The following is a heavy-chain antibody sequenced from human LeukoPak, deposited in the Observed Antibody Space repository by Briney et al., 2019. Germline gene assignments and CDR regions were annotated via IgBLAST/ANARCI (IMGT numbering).Heavy chain of an antibody. Sequence: SVTLSLTCAVYGGSLSGYYWSWIRQPPGKGLEWIGEINHSGSTNYNPSLKSRVTISVDTSKNQFSLKLSSVTAADTAVYYCARRIAAAGPPGTAFDIWGQGTMVTVSS. CDR1: GGSLSGYY. V-gene: IGHV4-34*01. J-gene: IGHJ3*02. CDR3: ARRIAAAGPPGTAFDI. CDR2: INHSGST. D-gene: IGHD6-13*01.